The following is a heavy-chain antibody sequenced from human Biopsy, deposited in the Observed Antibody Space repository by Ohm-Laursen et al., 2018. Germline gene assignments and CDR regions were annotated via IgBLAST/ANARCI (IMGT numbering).Heavy chain of an antibody. CDR1: GFTFSSYA. CDR3: ALAAAQTVTHFDY. Sequence: SLRLSCAASGFTFSSYAMNWFRHAPGKGLEWVSTISGNSDIIYDTDSVKGRFTISRDNSKNTLYLQMNSLRADDTAVYYCALAAAQTVTHFDYWGQGTLVTVSS. D-gene: IGHD4-17*01. V-gene: IGHV3-23*01. J-gene: IGHJ4*02. CDR2: ISGNSDII.